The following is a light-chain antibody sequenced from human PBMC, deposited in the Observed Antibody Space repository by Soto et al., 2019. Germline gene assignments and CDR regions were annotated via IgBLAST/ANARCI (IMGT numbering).Light chain of an antibody. CDR1: SYNIGAGYD. V-gene: IGLV1-40*01. CDR2: DDR. Sequence: QSVLTQPPSVSGAPGQRVTISCAGSSYNIGAGYDVNWYQQLPGTAPKLLIYDDRNRPSGVPDRFSGSKSATSASLAITGLQAEDEANYYCQSSDSSLSGSVVFGGGTKVTVL. CDR3: QSSDSSLSGSVV. J-gene: IGLJ2*01.